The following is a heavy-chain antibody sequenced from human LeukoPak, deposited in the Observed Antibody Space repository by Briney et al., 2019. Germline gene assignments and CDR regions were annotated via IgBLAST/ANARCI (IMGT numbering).Heavy chain of an antibody. Sequence: PGGSLRLSCAASGFTFSSYGMNWVRQAPGKGLEFVAYISSSGATIYYADSLKGRFTISRDNAKNSLYLQMNSLGDEDTAVYFCVRANSLMVRGVITYFDSWGQGTLVTVSS. CDR3: VRANSLMVRGVITYFDS. D-gene: IGHD3-10*01. CDR2: ISSSGATI. V-gene: IGHV3-48*02. J-gene: IGHJ4*02. CDR1: GFTFSSYG.